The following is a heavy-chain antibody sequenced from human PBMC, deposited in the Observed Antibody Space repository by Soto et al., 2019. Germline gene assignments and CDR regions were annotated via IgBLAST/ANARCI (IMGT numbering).Heavy chain of an antibody. J-gene: IGHJ6*02. V-gene: IGHV1-8*01. D-gene: IGHD2-8*01. Sequence: QVQLVQSGAEVKKPGASVKVSCKASGYTFTSYDINWVRQATGQWLEWMGWMNPNSGNTGYAQKFQGRVTMTMNNSISTVYMELSSLRSEDSVVYYCAREMAKRGMDVCGQGTTVTVSS. CDR2: MNPNSGNT. CDR3: AREMAKRGMDV. CDR1: GYTFTSYD.